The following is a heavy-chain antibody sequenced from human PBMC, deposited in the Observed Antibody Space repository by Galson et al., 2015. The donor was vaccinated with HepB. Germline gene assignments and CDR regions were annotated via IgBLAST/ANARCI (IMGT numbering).Heavy chain of an antibody. Sequence: SLRLSCAASGFTFSSYAMSWVRQAPGKGLEWVSAISGSGGSTYYADSVKGRFTISRDNSKNTLYLQMNSLRAEDTAVYYCAKESSLVWFGDHWYFDLWGRGTLVTVSS. CDR2: ISGSGGST. V-gene: IGHV3-23*01. CDR3: AKESSLVWFGDHWYFDL. J-gene: IGHJ2*01. CDR1: GFTFSSYA. D-gene: IGHD3-10*01.